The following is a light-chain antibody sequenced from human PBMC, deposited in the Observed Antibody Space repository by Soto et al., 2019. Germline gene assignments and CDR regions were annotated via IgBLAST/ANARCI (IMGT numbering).Light chain of an antibody. V-gene: IGLV2-23*02. CDR1: SSNDGSYNL. CDR3: CSYAGSSTLLV. Sequence: QSVLTQPASVSGSPGQSIAISCTGTSSNDGSYNLVSWYQQHPGKAPKLMIYDVSQRPSGVSNRFSGSKSGNTASLTISGLQAEDEADYYCCSYAGSSTLLVFGTGTKVTVL. J-gene: IGLJ1*01. CDR2: DVS.